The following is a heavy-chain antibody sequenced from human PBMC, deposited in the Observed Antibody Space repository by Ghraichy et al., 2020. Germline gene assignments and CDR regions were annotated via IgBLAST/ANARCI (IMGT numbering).Heavy chain of an antibody. CDR3: ARDQVGAKGGEDYYYYGMDV. CDR2: IWYDGSNK. CDR1: GFTFSSYG. D-gene: IGHD1-26*01. J-gene: IGHJ6*02. Sequence: GESLNISCAASGFTFSSYGMHWVRQAPGKGLEWVAVIWYDGSNKYYADSVKGRFTISRDNSKNTLYLQMNSLRAEDTAVYYCARDQVGAKGGEDYYYYGMDVWGQGTTVTVSS. V-gene: IGHV3-33*01.